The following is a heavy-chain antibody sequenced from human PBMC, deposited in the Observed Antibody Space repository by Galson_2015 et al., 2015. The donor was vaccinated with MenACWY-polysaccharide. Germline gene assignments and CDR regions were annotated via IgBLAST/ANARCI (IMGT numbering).Heavy chain of an antibody. CDR2: ISRSSTYI. CDR3: TTCAVEMPFDY. CDR1: GFTFSNYT. Sequence: SLRLSCAASGFTFSNYTMNWVRQAPGKGLEWVSSISRSSTYIYYIDSVKGRFTISRDNAKNSLYLQTTSLRAEDTAVYYCTTCAVEMPFDYWGQGILVTVSS. D-gene: IGHD5-24*01. J-gene: IGHJ4*02. V-gene: IGHV3-21*01.